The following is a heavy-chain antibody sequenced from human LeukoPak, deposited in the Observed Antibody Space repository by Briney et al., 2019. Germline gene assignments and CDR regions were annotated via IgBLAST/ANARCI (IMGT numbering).Heavy chain of an antibody. CDR2: INPNTGGT. CDR1: GYTFSGYY. Sequence: ASVKVSCKASGYTFSGYYMHWVRQAPGQGPEWMGWINPNTGGTNYAQSFQGRVTMTRDTSISTAYMELNRLRSDDTAVYYCARVDFSLWGQGTLVTVSS. D-gene: IGHD3-3*01. V-gene: IGHV1-2*02. J-gene: IGHJ4*02. CDR3: ARVDFSL.